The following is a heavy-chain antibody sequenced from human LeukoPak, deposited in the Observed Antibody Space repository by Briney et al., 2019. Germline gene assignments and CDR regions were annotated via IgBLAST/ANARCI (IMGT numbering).Heavy chain of an antibody. Sequence: GGSLRLSCAASGFTFSSYAMHWVRQAPGKGLECVALISYDGSNKYYADSAKGRFTISRDNSKNTLYLQMNSLRAEDTAVYYCARRAGAYSHPYDYWGQGTLVTVSS. CDR3: ARRAGAYSHPYDY. D-gene: IGHD4/OR15-4a*01. V-gene: IGHV3-30*14. CDR1: GFTFSSYA. J-gene: IGHJ4*02. CDR2: ISYDGSNK.